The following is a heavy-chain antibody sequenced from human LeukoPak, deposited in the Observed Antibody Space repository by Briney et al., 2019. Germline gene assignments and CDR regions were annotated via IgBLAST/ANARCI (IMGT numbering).Heavy chain of an antibody. CDR3: ARGRYCSADICSGGDAFDI. V-gene: IGHV4-4*07. Sequence: SETLSLTCTVSGGSINNYYWSWIRQPAGKGPEWIGRIYTRGSTNYNPSLKSRVTMSVDTSKNQFSLKLSSVTAADTAVYYCARGRYCSADICSGGDAFDIWGQGTMVSVSS. D-gene: IGHD2-15*01. J-gene: IGHJ3*02. CDR1: GGSINNYY. CDR2: IYTRGST.